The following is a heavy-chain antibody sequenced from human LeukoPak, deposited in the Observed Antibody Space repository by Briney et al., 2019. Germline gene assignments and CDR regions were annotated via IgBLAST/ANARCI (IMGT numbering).Heavy chain of an antibody. V-gene: IGHV3-7*04. Sequence: GGSLRLSCAASGFTFSSYGMSWVRQAPGKGLEWVANIKQDESEKYYVDSVKGRFTISRDNAKNSLYLQMNSLRAEDTAVYYCARENTAVPGGDSWGQGTLVTVSS. D-gene: IGHD5-18*01. CDR3: ARENTAVPGGDS. J-gene: IGHJ5*01. CDR2: IKQDESEK. CDR1: GFTFSSYG.